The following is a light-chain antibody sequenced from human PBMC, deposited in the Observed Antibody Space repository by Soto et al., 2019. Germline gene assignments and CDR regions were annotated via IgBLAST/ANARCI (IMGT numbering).Light chain of an antibody. J-gene: IGKJ1*01. CDR1: QSVSNNY. Sequence: EIVLTQSPGTLSLSPGDRAALPCRASQSVSNNYLAWYQQKPGQAPRLLIYGASNRATGIPDRFSGSGSGTDFTLTISKLEPEDFAVYYCQQYGSSGTFGQGTKVDIK. CDR3: QQYGSSGT. CDR2: GAS. V-gene: IGKV3-20*01.